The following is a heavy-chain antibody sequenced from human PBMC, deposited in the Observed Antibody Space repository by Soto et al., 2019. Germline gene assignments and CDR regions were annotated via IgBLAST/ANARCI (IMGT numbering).Heavy chain of an antibody. CDR1: GLTFSTFG. J-gene: IGHJ6*02. V-gene: IGHV3-30*18. Sequence: QLVESGGGVVPPGASLRLSCAASGLTFSTFGMHWVRQTPGKGLEWVAVISYDGNNKVYADSVKGRFTISRDNFKNTVDLVMNNLKVDDTAVYYCAKDLQAYGDYDYYCYGLDVWGQGATVSVSS. D-gene: IGHD4-17*01. CDR2: ISYDGNNK. CDR3: AKDLQAYGDYDYYCYGLDV.